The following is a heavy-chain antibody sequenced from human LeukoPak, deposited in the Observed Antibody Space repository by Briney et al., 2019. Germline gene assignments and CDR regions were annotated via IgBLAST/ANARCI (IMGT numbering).Heavy chain of an antibody. Sequence: PGGSLRLSCAASGFTFSSYSMNWVRQAPGKGLEWVSSISSSSSYIYYADSVKGRFTISRDNAKNSLYLQMNSLRAEDTAVYYCARELGGSNILGGDYWGQGTLVTVSS. V-gene: IGHV3-21*01. D-gene: IGHD1-26*01. CDR2: ISSSSSYI. CDR3: ARELGGSNILGGDY. J-gene: IGHJ4*02. CDR1: GFTFSSYS.